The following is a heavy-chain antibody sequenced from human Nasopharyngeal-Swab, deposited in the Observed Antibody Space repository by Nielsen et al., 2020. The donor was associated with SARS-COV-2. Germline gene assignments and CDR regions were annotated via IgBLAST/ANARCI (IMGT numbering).Heavy chain of an antibody. CDR2: ISGSGDTT. Sequence: GESLKTSCAASGFNFSSYAMSWVRQAPGKGLEWVSIISGSGDTTYYADSVKDRFTISRDNSKNTLYLQMNSLRAEDTAVYYCAKRDDYYESSGLGDWGQGTLVTVSS. CDR3: AKRDDYYESSGLGD. J-gene: IGHJ4*02. V-gene: IGHV3-23*01. D-gene: IGHD3-22*01. CDR1: GFNFSSYA.